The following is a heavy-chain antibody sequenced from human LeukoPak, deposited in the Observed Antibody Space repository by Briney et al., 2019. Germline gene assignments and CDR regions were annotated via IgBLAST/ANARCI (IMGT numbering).Heavy chain of an antibody. D-gene: IGHD2-2*01. CDR3: AKARGSTMPSYFDY. V-gene: IGHV3-30*18. Sequence: GRSLRLSCAASGFTFSRYGMHWVRQAPGKGLEWVAFISYDGSTKYFADSVKGRFTISRDNSKNTLDLQVSSLRAEDTAVYYCAKARGSTMPSYFDYWGQGTLVTVSS. CDR2: ISYDGSTK. CDR1: GFTFSRYG. J-gene: IGHJ4*02.